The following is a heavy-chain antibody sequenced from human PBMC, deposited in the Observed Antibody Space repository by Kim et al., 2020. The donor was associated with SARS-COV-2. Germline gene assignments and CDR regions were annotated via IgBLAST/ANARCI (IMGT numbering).Heavy chain of an antibody. J-gene: IGHJ6*02. CDR3: ASLWPRDYYGMDV. D-gene: IGHD3-10*01. CDR1: GGSISSYY. V-gene: IGHV4-59*01. Sequence: SETLSLTCTVSGGSISSYYWSWIRQPPGKGLEWIGYIYYSGSTNYNPSLKSRVTISVDTSKNQFSLKLSSVTAADTAVYYCASLWPRDYYGMDVWGRGTTVTVSS. CDR2: IYYSGST.